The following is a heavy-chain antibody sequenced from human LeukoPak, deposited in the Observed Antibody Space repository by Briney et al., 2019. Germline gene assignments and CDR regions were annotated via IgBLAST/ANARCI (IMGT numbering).Heavy chain of an antibody. CDR1: GGSISSYY. V-gene: IGHV4-4*07. CDR3: ARAYYGFWSGYYTWFDP. D-gene: IGHD3-3*01. CDR2: IYTSGST. J-gene: IGHJ5*02. Sequence: SETLSLTCTVSGGSISSYYWSWIRQPAGKGLEWIGRIYTSGSTNYNPSLKSRVTMSVDTSKNQFSLKLSSVTAVDTAVYYCARAYYGFWSGYYTWFDPWGQGTLVTVSS.